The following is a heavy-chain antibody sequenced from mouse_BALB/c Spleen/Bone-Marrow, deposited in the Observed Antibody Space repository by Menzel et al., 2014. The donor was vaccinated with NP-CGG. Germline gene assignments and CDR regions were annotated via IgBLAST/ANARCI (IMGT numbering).Heavy chain of an antibody. CDR1: GFSLISYG. CDR3: AIDGYYAMDY. CDR2: IWRGGST. D-gene: IGHD2-3*01. J-gene: IGHJ4*01. Sequence: QVQLQQSGPSLVQPSQSLSIPCAVSGFSLISYGVHWVRQSPGKGLEWLGVIWRGGSTDYNAAFMSRLSITKDNSKSQVFFKMNSLQADDTAIYYCAIDGYYAMDYWGQGTSVTVSS. V-gene: IGHV2-5-1*01.